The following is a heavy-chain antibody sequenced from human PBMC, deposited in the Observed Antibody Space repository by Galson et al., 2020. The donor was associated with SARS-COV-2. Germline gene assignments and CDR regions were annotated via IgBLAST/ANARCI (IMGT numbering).Heavy chain of an antibody. CDR2: IRGDGSET. CDR1: GFTFKDLW. J-gene: IGHJ4*02. V-gene: IGHV3-7*01. D-gene: IGHD6-19*01. CDR3: TGEGWRGGY. Sequence: GESLKISCAVPGFTFKDLWMSWVRQAPGKGLEWVANIRGDGSETNYVDSVKGRFSISRDNDMNSLFLQMNSLRVEDTATYYCTGEGWRGGYWGQGTRVTVSS.